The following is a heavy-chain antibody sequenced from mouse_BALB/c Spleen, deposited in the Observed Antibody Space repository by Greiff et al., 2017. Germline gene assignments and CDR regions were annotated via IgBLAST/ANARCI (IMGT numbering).Heavy chain of an antibody. CDR2: IYPGDGDT. D-gene: IGHD2-1*01. CDR3: ATIYYGNENY. Sequence: QVQLQQSGAELVRPGSSVKISCKASGYAFSSYWMNWVKQRPGQGLEWIGQIYPGDGDTNYNGKFKGKATLTADKSSSTAYMQLSSLTSEDSAVYFCATIYYGNENYWGQGTTLTVSS. J-gene: IGHJ2*01. V-gene: IGHV1-80*01. CDR1: GYAFSSYW.